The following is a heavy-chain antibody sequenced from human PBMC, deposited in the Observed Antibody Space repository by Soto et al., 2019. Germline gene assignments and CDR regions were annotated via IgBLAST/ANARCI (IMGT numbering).Heavy chain of an antibody. CDR2: IYYGGSS. CDR1: GVSISSSSYY. V-gene: IGHV4-39*01. Sequence: PSDTLSLTCAVSGVSISSSSYYWGWIRQPPGKGLEWIGTIYYGGSSYSNPSLKSRVTISLDTSKNQFSLTLTSVTAADTAVYYCARHGSYWGQGTLVTVSS. J-gene: IGHJ4*02. CDR3: ARHGSY.